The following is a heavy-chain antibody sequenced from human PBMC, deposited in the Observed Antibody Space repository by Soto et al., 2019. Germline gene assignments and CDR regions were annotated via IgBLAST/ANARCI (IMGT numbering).Heavy chain of an antibody. J-gene: IGHJ4*02. CDR1: GGSISSGGYY. D-gene: IGHD2-15*01. V-gene: IGHV4-31*03. Sequence: SETLSLTCIVSGGSISSGGYYWSWIRQHPGKGLEWIGYIYYSGSTYYNPSLKSRVTISVDTSKNQFSLKLSSVTAADTAVYYCARHTPAISISDHWGQGTLVTVSS. CDR3: ARHTPAISISDH. CDR2: IYYSGST.